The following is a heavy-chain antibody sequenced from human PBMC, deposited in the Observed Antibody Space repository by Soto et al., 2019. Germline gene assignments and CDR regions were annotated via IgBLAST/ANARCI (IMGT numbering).Heavy chain of an antibody. CDR1: GFTVSSTY. CDR2: IYIGGST. Sequence: GGSLRLSCAASGFTVSSTYMSWVRQAPGKGLEWISIIYIGGSTFYADSVKGRFTISRDNSKNTLYLQMNSLRAEDTAVYYCARGVPITPGTFDYRGQGTLVTVSS. D-gene: IGHD5-12*01. CDR3: ARGVPITPGTFDY. V-gene: IGHV3-53*01. J-gene: IGHJ4*02.